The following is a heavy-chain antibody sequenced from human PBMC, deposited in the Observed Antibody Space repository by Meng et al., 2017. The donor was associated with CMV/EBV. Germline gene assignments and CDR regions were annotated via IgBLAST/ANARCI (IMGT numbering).Heavy chain of an antibody. D-gene: IGHD3-10*01. CDR1: GGSVSSGSYY. J-gene: IGHJ6*02. Sequence: SETLSLTCTVSGGSVSSGSYYWSWIRQPPGKGLEWIGNIYYSGSTNYNPSLKSRVTISVDTSKNQFPLKLSSVTAADTAVYYCARVRFALWFGDRLPYGMDVWGQGTTVTVSS. V-gene: IGHV4-61*01. CDR2: IYYSGST. CDR3: ARVRFALWFGDRLPYGMDV.